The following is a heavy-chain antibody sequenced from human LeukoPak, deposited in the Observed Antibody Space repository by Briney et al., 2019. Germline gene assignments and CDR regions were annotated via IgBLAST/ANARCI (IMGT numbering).Heavy chain of an antibody. Sequence: PGGSLRLSCAASGFTFSSFAMSWVRQAPGKGLEWISGISGGGGSTYYADSVKGRFTISRDNSKDTLYLQMNSLRVVDAAVYYCAKDLAEIVATIFDYWGQGTLVTVSS. V-gene: IGHV3-23*01. J-gene: IGHJ4*02. CDR1: GFTFSSFA. D-gene: IGHD5-12*01. CDR3: AKDLAEIVATIFDY. CDR2: ISGGGGST.